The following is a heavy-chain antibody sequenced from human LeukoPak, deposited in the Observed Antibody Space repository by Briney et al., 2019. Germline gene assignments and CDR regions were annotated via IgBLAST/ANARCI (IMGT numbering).Heavy chain of an antibody. V-gene: IGHV4-38-2*02. CDR1: GYSISSGYY. D-gene: IGHD6-19*01. Sequence: SETLSLTCTVSGYSISSGYYWGWIRQPPGKGLEWIGSIYHSGSTYYNPYLKSRVTISVDTSKNQFSLKLSSVTAADTAVYYCARVVAGPWYFDLWGRGTLVTVSS. CDR3: ARVVAGPWYFDL. J-gene: IGHJ2*01. CDR2: IYHSGST.